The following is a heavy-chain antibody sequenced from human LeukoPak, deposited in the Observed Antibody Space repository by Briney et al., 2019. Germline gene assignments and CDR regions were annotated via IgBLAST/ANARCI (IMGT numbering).Heavy chain of an antibody. Sequence: GGSLRLSCAASGFTFSSYAMSWVRQAPGKGLEWVSAISGSGGSTYYADSVKGRFTISRDNSKNTLYLQMNSLRAEDTAVYYCAKRGYGCSGGSCYFDYWGQGTLVTVSS. CDR3: AKRGYGCSGGSCYFDY. V-gene: IGHV3-23*01. CDR2: ISGSGGST. D-gene: IGHD2-15*01. CDR1: GFTFSSYA. J-gene: IGHJ4*02.